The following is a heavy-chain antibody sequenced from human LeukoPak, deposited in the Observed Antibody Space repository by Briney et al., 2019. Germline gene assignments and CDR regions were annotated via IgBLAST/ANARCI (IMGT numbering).Heavy chain of an antibody. CDR1: GTSISNYY. CDR2: IFYSGST. D-gene: IGHD3-16*02. Sequence: SETLSLTCTVSGTSISNYYWSWIRQPPGKGLEWIGHIFYSGSTNYNPSLKSRVTISIDTSKNQFSLKLSSVTAADTAVYFCARGRRTYYDYVWGSYRYTGFDYWGQGTLVTVSS. V-gene: IGHV4-59*01. J-gene: IGHJ4*02. CDR3: ARGRRTYYDYVWGSYRYTGFDY.